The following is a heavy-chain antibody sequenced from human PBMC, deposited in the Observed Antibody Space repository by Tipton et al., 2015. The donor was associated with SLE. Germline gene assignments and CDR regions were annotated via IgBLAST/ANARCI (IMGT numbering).Heavy chain of an antibody. D-gene: IGHD4-23*01. CDR1: GGSISSHY. CDR3: VKGLLRWNAFDI. CDR2: ISSNGGST. V-gene: IGHV3-64D*09. J-gene: IGHJ3*02. Sequence: GSLRLSCTVSGGSISSHYWSWIRQPPGKGLEYVSAISSNGGSTYYADSVKGRFTISRDNSKNTLYLQMSSLRAEDTAVYYCVKGLLRWNAFDIWGQGTMVTVSS.